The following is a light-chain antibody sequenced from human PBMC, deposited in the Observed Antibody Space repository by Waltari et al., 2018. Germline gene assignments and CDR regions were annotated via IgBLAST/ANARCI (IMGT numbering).Light chain of an antibody. J-gene: IGKJ4*02. Sequence: DIQMTQSPAPLSASIGDRGTITSRASHNLNTYINWYQQVPENDPTLLIYGASNLNRGVPSRISSSGSGTDFTLTISDLQLEDVATYSCRQGYVNPLAFGGGTRVEIK. CDR3: RQGYVNPLA. CDR2: GAS. V-gene: IGKV1-39*01. CDR1: HNLNTY.